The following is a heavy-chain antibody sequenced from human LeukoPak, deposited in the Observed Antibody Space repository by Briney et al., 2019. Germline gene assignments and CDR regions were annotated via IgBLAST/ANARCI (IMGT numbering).Heavy chain of an antibody. CDR3: ARPGYCSSTSCGLYYMDV. CDR2: INPNSGGT. J-gene: IGHJ6*03. CDR1: GYTFTGYY. V-gene: IGHV1-2*02. Sequence: ASVKVSCKASGYTFTGYYMHWVRQAPGQGLEWMGWINPNSGGTNYAQKFQGRVTVTRDTSISTAYMELSRLRSDDTAVYYCARPGYCSSTSCGLYYMDVWGKGTTVTISS. D-gene: IGHD2-2*01.